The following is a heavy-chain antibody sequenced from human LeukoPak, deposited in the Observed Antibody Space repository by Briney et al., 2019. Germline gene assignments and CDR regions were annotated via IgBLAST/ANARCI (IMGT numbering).Heavy chain of an antibody. J-gene: IGHJ4*02. CDR1: GFTFSTYA. CDR3: AREQSGTRGWYTVDY. Sequence: GGSLRLSCAAAGFTFSTYAITWVRQGPGQGLEWVSAIRPDGDRTYYTDSVRGRLTISRDNSRDTVYLQVNSLRVEDTAVYYCAREQSGTRGWYTVDYWGQGTLVTVSS. CDR2: IRPDGDRT. V-gene: IGHV3-23*01. D-gene: IGHD6-19*01.